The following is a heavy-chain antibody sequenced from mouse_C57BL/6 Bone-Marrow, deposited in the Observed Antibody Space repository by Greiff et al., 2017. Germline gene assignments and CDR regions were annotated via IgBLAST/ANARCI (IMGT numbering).Heavy chain of an antibody. CDR2: IYPSDSDT. V-gene: IGHV1-61*01. D-gene: IGHD1-1*01. CDR3: ARAGDNYGDYYAMDY. Sequence: VQLQQPGAELVRPGSSVKLSCKASGYTFTSYWMHWVKQRPGQGLEWIGNIYPSDSDTHYNQKFKDKATLTVDKSSSTAYMQLSSLTSEDSAVYYWARAGDNYGDYYAMDYWGQGTSVTVSS. J-gene: IGHJ4*01. CDR1: GYTFTSYW.